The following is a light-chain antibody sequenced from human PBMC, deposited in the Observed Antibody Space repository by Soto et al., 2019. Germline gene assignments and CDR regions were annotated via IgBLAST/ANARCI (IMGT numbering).Light chain of an antibody. CDR1: SSDVGSYNL. J-gene: IGLJ3*02. Sequence: QSALTQPASVSGSPGQSITISCTGTSSDVGSYNLVSWCQQHPGKAPKLMIYEGSNRPSGVSNRFSGSKSGNTASLTISGLQAEDEADYYCCSYAGSGTWVFGGGTKLTVL. V-gene: IGLV2-23*01. CDR2: EGS. CDR3: CSYAGSGTWV.